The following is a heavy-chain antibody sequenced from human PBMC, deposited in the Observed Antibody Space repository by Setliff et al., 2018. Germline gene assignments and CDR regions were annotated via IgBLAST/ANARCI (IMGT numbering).Heavy chain of an antibody. V-gene: IGHV3-30-3*01. Sequence: PGGSLRLSCAASGFIFGAYVMHWVRQAPGKGLEWVAVISYDATNKYYADSVKGRFTISRDNAKNSLFLQMNSLRAEDTGVYYCARDGGTGMVKTYYYGLDVWGQGTTVTVS. CDR2: ISYDATNK. CDR3: ARDGGTGMVKTYYYGLDV. J-gene: IGHJ6*02. D-gene: IGHD5-18*01. CDR1: GFIFGAYV.